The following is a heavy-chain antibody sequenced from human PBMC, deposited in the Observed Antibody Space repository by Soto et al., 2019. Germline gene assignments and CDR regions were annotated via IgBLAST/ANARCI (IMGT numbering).Heavy chain of an antibody. Sequence: EVQLVESGGGLVKPGGSLRLSCAASGFTFRNAWMSWVRQAPGKGLEWVGRIKSKTDGGTTDYAAPVKGRFTISRDDSKNTLYLQMNSLKTEDTAVYYCTTDFALYSGYGDWGQGTLVTVSS. D-gene: IGHD5-12*01. J-gene: IGHJ4*02. CDR2: IKSKTDGGTT. CDR1: GFTFRNAW. CDR3: TTDFALYSGYGD. V-gene: IGHV3-15*01.